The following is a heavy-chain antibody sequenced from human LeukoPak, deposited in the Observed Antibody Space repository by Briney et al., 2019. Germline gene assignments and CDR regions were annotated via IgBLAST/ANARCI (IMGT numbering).Heavy chain of an antibody. CDR3: ARGVYWSLDY. Sequence: PGGSLRLSCAISGFIFNTNGMNWVRQSPGKGLEWLATIAGGDESTYYADSVKGRFAISRDNPKNTVFLHMNSLRVEDTAVYYCARGVYWSLDYWGQGTPVTVSS. J-gene: IGHJ4*02. D-gene: IGHD1-1*01. CDR1: GFIFNTNG. V-gene: IGHV3-23*01. CDR2: IAGGDEST.